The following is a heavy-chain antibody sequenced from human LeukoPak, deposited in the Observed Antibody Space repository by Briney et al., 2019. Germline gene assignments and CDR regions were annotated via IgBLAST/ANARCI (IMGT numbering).Heavy chain of an antibody. CDR3: AKPSGNCVDY. Sequence: GGSLRLSCGAFGFSFSDYAMHWVRQAPGKGLEWVAFIRFDGSRTDYADSVKGRFTISRDNSKNTLFLQLNSLRPDDTGVYFCAKPSGNCVDYWGQGTLVTVSS. V-gene: IGHV3-30*02. J-gene: IGHJ4*02. D-gene: IGHD1-26*01. CDR2: IRFDGSRT. CDR1: GFSFSDYA.